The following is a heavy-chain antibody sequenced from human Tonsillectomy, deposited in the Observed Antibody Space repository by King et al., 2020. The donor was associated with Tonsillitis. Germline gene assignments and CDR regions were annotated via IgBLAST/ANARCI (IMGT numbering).Heavy chain of an antibody. CDR3: VRGAGWYFDL. V-gene: IGHV3-7*03. CDR2: IKQDGSET. CDR1: GFTLSTFW. D-gene: IGHD1-14*01. J-gene: IGHJ2*01. Sequence: QLVESGGGLVQPGGSLRLSCAASGFTLSTFWMKWARQAPGKGLEWVATIKQDGSETHYADSVNGRFTISRDNAENSLFLQMNSLRVEDTAFYYCVRGAGWYFDLWGRGALVTVSS.